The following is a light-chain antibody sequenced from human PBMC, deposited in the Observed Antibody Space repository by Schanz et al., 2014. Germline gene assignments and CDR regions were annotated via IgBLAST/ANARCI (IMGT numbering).Light chain of an antibody. CDR1: SSDVGGYNY. Sequence: QSALTQPRSVSGSPGQSVTISCTGTSSDVGGYNYVSWYQQHPGKAPKLMIYDVSKRPSGVPDRFSGSKSGNTASLTVSGLQAEDEADYYCSSYAGSGNEVFGGGTKLTVL. CDR2: DVS. V-gene: IGLV2-11*01. J-gene: IGLJ2*01. CDR3: SSYAGSGNEV.